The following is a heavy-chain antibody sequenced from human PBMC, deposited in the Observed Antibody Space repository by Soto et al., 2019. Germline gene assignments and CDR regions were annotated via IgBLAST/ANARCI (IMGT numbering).Heavy chain of an antibody. Sequence: CGPTLVNPTQTLTLTCTVSGFSLTSRGVTLGWIRQPPGKAPEWLALSTQYSPSLQSRLTFTEDTSKNQVVLTMTNMDPVDTATYYCTLRQDTSRGPIYWGQGILVTVYS. CDR1: GFSLTSRGVT. V-gene: IGHV2-5*01. CDR3: TLRQDTSRGPIY. J-gene: IGHJ4*02. D-gene: IGHD6-13*01. CDR2: ST.